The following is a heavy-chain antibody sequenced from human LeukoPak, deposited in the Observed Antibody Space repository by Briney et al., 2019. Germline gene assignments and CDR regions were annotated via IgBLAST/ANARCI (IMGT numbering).Heavy chain of an antibody. V-gene: IGHV3-21*01. Sequence: GGSLRLSCAASGFTFSGYSMNWVRQAPGKGLEWVSSISSSSSYIYYADSVKGRFTISRDNAKNSLYLQMNSLRAEDTAVYYCARDNGYSYGDYYYYMDVWGKGTTVTVSS. CDR1: GFTFSGYS. CDR2: ISSSSSYI. D-gene: IGHD5-18*01. J-gene: IGHJ6*03. CDR3: ARDNGYSYGDYYYYMDV.